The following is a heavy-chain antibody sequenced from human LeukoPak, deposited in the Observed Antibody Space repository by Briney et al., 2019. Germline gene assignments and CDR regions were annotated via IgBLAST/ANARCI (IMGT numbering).Heavy chain of an antibody. D-gene: IGHD6-13*01. CDR2: IYHSGST. CDR1: GGSISSSSYY. J-gene: IGHJ4*02. CDR3: ARGSSSNSWYFDY. Sequence: ASETLSLTCTVSGGSISSSSYYWGWIRQPPGKGLEWIGSIYHSGSTYYNPSLKSRVTISVDTSKNQFSLKLSSVTAADTAVYYCARGSSSNSWYFDYWGQGTLVTVSS. V-gene: IGHV4-39*07.